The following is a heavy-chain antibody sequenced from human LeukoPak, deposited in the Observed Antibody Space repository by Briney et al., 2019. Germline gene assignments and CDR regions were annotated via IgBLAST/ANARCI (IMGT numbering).Heavy chain of an antibody. CDR2: IYYSGST. Sequence: SETLSLTCTVSGGSISSSSYYWGWIRQPPGKGLEWIGSIYYSGSTYYNPSLKSRVTISVDTSKNQFSLKLSSVTAADTAVYYCARRGSWSLAHWGQGTLVTVSS. D-gene: IGHD6-13*01. CDR1: GGSISSSSYY. V-gene: IGHV4-39*07. J-gene: IGHJ4*02. CDR3: ARRGSWSLAH.